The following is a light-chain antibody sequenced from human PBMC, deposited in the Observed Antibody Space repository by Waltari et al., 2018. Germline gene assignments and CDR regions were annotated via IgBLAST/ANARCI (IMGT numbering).Light chain of an antibody. V-gene: IGLV2-11*01. CDR3: CAYAYTYWV. CDR2: DVY. Sequence: QSALTQSRSVSGSSGQSVTISCTGTSSDVGGYDYLSWYQQHPGKAPQLVIYDVYKRPSGVPDRFSASRSGNTASLTISGLQADDEADYYCCAYAYTYWVFGGGTKVTVL. J-gene: IGLJ3*02. CDR1: SSDVGGYDY.